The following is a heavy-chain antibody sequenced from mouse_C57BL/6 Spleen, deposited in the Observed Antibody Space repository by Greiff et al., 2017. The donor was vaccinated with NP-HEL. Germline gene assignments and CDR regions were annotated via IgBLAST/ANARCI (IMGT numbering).Heavy chain of an antibody. Sequence: DVHLVESGGGLVQPGESLKLSCESNEYEFPSHDMSWVRKTPEKRLELVAAINSAGGSTYYPDTMERRFIISRDNTKKTLNLQMSSLRSEDTALYYCARLGGTGWFAYWGQGTLVTVSA. CDR3: ARLGGTGWFAY. V-gene: IGHV5-2*01. CDR2: INSAGGST. D-gene: IGHD4-1*01. CDR1: EYEFPSHD. J-gene: IGHJ3*01.